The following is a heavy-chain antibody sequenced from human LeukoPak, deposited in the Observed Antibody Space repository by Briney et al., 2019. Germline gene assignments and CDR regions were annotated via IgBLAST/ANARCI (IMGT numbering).Heavy chain of an antibody. V-gene: IGHV3-7*01. CDR2: IKQDGSEK. CDR1: GFTFSSYW. Sequence: GGSLRLSCAASGFTFSSYWMSWVRQAPGKGLEWVANIKQDGSEKYYVDSVKGRFTISRDNAKNSLYLQMNSLRAEDTAVYYCARGGIAAADIFDYWGQGTLVTVSS. D-gene: IGHD6-13*01. J-gene: IGHJ4*02. CDR3: ARGGIAAADIFDY.